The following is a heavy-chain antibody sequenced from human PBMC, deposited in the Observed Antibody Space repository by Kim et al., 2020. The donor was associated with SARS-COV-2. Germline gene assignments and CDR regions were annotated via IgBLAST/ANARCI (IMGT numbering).Heavy chain of an antibody. J-gene: IGHJ6*02. Sequence: SVKGRFTVSRDNSKNTVYLQMNSLRAEDTAVYYCAKDTYGSDLHYYGMDVWGQGTTVTVSS. V-gene: IGHV3-23*01. D-gene: IGHD6-19*01. CDR3: AKDTYGSDLHYYGMDV.